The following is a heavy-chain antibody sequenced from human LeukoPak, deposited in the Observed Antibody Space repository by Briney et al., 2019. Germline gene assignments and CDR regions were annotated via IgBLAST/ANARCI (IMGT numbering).Heavy chain of an antibody. CDR1: GFTFDDYA. J-gene: IGHJ6*03. V-gene: IGHV3-43D*03. D-gene: IGHD3-10*01. CDR3: AKADREYYYGSEQYYYYYYMDV. Sequence: PGGSLRLSCAASGFTFDDYAMHWVRQAPGKGLEWVSLISWDGGSTYYADSVKGRFTISRDNSKNSLYLQMNSLRAEDTALYYCAKADREYYYGSEQYYYYYYMDVWGKGTTVTVSS. CDR2: ISWDGGST.